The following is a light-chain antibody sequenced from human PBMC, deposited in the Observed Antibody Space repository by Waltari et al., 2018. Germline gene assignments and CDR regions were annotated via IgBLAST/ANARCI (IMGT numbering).Light chain of an antibody. CDR2: EVS. J-gene: IGLJ1*01. CDR3: SSYTSSSTYV. CDR1: SSDVGGYNY. Sequence: QSALPQPASVSGSPGQSITISCTGTSSDVGGYNYVSWYHQHPGKAPKLMIYEVSNRPSGVSNRFSGSKSGNTASLTISGLQAEDEADYYCSSYTSSSTYVFGTGTKVTVL. V-gene: IGLV2-14*01.